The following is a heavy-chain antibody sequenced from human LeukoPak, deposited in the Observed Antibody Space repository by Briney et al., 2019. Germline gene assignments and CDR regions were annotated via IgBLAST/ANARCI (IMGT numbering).Heavy chain of an antibody. D-gene: IGHD5-18*01. J-gene: IGHJ4*02. Sequence: ASVKVSYKVSGYTLTELSMHWVRQAPGKGLEWMGGFDPEDGETIYAQKFQGRVTMTEDTSTDTAYMELRSLRSEDTAVYHCARANTAMALAFDYWGQGTLVTVSS. CDR1: GYTLTELS. CDR3: ARANTAMALAFDY. CDR2: FDPEDGET. V-gene: IGHV1-24*01.